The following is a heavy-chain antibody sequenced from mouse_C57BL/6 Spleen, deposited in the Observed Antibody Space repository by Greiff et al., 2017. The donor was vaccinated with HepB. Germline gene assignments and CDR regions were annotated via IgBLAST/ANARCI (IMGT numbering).Heavy chain of an antibody. CDR1: GFTFSDYG. J-gene: IGHJ4*01. CDR2: ISSGSSTI. V-gene: IGHV5-17*01. CDR3: ARRSTMVTTGAMDY. D-gene: IGHD2-2*01. Sequence: EVKVVESGGGLVKPGGSLKLSCAASGFTFSDYGMHWVRQAPEKGLEWVAYISSGSSTIYYADTVKGRITISRDNAKNTLFLQMTSLRSEDTAMYYCARRSTMVTTGAMDYWGQGTSVTVSS.